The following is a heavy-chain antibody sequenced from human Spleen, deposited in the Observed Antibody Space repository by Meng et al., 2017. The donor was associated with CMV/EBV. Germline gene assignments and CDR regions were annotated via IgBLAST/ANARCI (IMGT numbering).Heavy chain of an antibody. V-gene: IGHV1-2*02. D-gene: IGHD5-24*01. Sequence: TCTVSGDSVSSGSYYWSWIRQPPGKGLEWIGWINPNSGGTNYVQKFQGRVTVTRDTSFSTAYMELSRLRSDDTAVYYCARGWSGRDANFDYWGQGTLVTVSS. CDR3: ARGWSGRDANFDY. J-gene: IGHJ4*02. CDR1: GDSVSSGSYY. CDR2: INPNSGGT.